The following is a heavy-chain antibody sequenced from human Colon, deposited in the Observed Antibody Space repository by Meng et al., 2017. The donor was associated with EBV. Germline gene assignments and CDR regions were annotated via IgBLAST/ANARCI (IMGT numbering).Heavy chain of an antibody. CDR3: TTYAVGAGGRGY. CDR2: HSEST. CDR1: GDFISSGNYH. Sequence: QLKRQEAGPGLVKHSHTLALTCVVVGDFISSGNYHWSWIRQAPGKGLEWIGHSESTSSNPSLRSRVVISVDTAKNQFSLRLDSVSAADTAVYYCTTYAVGAGGRGYWGPGTLVTVSS. V-gene: IGHV4-30-4*01. J-gene: IGHJ4*02. D-gene: IGHD2-15*01.